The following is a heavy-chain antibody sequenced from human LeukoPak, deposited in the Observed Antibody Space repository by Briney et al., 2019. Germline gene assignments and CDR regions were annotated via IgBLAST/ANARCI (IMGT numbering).Heavy chain of an antibody. CDR2: IKSKTDGGTT. J-gene: IGHJ5*02. V-gene: IGHV3-15*01. CDR1: GFTVSSTY. D-gene: IGHD2-2*01. CDR3: TTRCSNTSCFGNWFDP. Sequence: GGSLRLSCAASGFTVSSTYMSWVRQAPGKGLEWLGRIKSKTDGGTTDYAAPVKGRFTISRDDSKTTLYLQMNSLKTEDTAVYYCTTRCSNTSCFGNWFDPWGQGTLVTVSS.